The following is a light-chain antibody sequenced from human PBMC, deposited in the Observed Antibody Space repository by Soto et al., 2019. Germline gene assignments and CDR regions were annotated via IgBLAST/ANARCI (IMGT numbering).Light chain of an antibody. CDR2: DPS. J-gene: IGKJ2*01. Sequence: EIVLTQSPATLSFSPGERATLSCRASQSVSSYLAWYQQKPGQTPRLLIYDPSNRATGIPARFSGSWSGTDLTILICGLEAVDYGLYYCQQSSSWTRSVGQGTKLEIK. CDR1: QSVSSY. CDR3: QQSSSWTRS. V-gene: IGKV3-11*01.